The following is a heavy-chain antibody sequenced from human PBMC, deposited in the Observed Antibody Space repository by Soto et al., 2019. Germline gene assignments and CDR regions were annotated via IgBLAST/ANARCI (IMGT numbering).Heavy chain of an antibody. CDR3: AGGCGWISDS. Sequence: EVQLVESGGGLVQPGGSLRLSCAASGFTFSPYWMSWVRQAPGKGLEWVAIIKDDGGDEHYLEAVRGRFTISRDNAKKSLYLAMNSLRVEDTAMYYCAGGCGWISDSWGQGTLVTVSS. D-gene: IGHD6-19*01. CDR2: IKDDGGDE. J-gene: IGHJ4*02. CDR1: GFTFSPYW. V-gene: IGHV3-7*05.